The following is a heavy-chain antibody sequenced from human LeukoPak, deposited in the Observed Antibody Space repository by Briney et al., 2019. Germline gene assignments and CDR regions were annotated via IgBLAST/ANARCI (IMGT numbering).Heavy chain of an antibody. CDR1: GGTFSSYA. Sequence: SVKVSCKASGGTFSSYAISWVRQAPGQGLEWMGRIIPIFGTANYAQKLQGRVTITTDESTSTAYMELSSLRSEDTAVYYCARDAGWYYYGSGSEGILNTDYWGQGTLVTVSS. CDR2: IIPIFGTA. J-gene: IGHJ4*02. V-gene: IGHV1-69*05. CDR3: ARDAGWYYYGSGSEGILNTDY. D-gene: IGHD3-10*01.